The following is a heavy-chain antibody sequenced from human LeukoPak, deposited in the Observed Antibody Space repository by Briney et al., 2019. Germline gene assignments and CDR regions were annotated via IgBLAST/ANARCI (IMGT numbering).Heavy chain of an antibody. J-gene: IGHJ5*02. CDR2: ISYSGGT. Sequence: TSETLSLACTVSSGSISSYYWSWIRQPPGKGLEWLGYISYSGGTNYNPSLKSRVTISIDTSKNQFSLKLRSVTAADTAVYYRARESTNWFDPWGQGTLVTVSS. CDR3: ARESTNWFDP. CDR1: SGSISSYY. V-gene: IGHV4-59*01.